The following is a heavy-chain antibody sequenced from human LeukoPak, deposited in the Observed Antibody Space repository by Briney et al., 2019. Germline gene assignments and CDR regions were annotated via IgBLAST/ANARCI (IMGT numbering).Heavy chain of an antibody. J-gene: IGHJ4*02. V-gene: IGHV3-21*01. CDR3: VLASYSSTWYLDS. CDR2: ISTKSDYI. CDR1: GFTFSRYS. Sequence: GGSLRLSCEVSGFTFSRYSMNWVRQAPGKGLERDSAISTKSDYIYYGDSVKGRFTVSRDDPKNSLYLQMNSLRAEDMALYYCVLASYSSTWYLDSWGQGTLVTVSS. D-gene: IGHD6-13*01.